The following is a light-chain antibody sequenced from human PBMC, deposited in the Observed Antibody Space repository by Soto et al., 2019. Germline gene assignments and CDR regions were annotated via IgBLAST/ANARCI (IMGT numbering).Light chain of an antibody. CDR2: HAS. CDR3: QQRRT. CDR1: QSVTNS. J-gene: IGKJ1*01. Sequence: DIVLTQSPATLSLSPGERATLSCRASQSVTNSLAWYQQQPGQSPRLLICHASNRATGVPARFSGSGSATDFTLTISSLEPADFAVYYCQQRRTFGQGTKVQLK. V-gene: IGKV3-11*01.